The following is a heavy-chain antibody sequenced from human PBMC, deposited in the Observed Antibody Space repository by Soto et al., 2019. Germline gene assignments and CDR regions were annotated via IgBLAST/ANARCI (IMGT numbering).Heavy chain of an antibody. CDR3: ARDNVEIVFDI. J-gene: IGHJ3*02. V-gene: IGHV4-4*03. D-gene: IGHD2-15*01. CDR2: IYHSGST. Sequence: PQTWSLTRTVSGGTTSSSQWWSWVRQPPGKGLQWIGEIYHSGSTNYNPSLKSRVTISVDKSKNQFSLKLSSVTAADTAVYYCARDNVEIVFDIWGQGTMVT. CDR1: GGTTSSSQW.